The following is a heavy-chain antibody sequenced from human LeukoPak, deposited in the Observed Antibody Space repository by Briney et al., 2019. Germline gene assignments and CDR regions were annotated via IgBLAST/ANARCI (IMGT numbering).Heavy chain of an antibody. V-gene: IGHV5-51*01. J-gene: IGHJ4*02. D-gene: IGHD3-10*01. CDR2: IYPGDSDT. CDR1: GYSFTSYW. CDR3: ARPPANYYGSGSYYSY. Sequence: GESLKISCKGSGYSFTSYWIGWVRQMPGKGLEWMGIIYPGDSDTRYSPSFQGQVTISADKSISTAYLQWSSLKASDTAMYYRARPPANYYGSGSYYSYWGQGTLVTVSS.